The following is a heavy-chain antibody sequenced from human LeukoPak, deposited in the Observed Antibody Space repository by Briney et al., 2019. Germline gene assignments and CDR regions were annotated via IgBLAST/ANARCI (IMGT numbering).Heavy chain of an antibody. D-gene: IGHD3-3*01. Sequence: GGSLRLSCAASGFTFSSYGMHWVRQAPGKGLEWVAIIRYDGSNKYYADSVKGRFTISRDNSKNTLYLQMNSLRAEDTAVYYCAKDVTIFGVVIDAFDIWGQGTMVTVSS. CDR2: IRYDGSNK. CDR1: GFTFSSYG. J-gene: IGHJ3*02. V-gene: IGHV3-30*02. CDR3: AKDVTIFGVVIDAFDI.